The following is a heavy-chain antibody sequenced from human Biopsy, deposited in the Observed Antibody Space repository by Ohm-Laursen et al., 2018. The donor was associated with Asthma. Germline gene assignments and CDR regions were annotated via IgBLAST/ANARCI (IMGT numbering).Heavy chain of an antibody. J-gene: IGHJ6*02. CDR1: GGVFGNYA. CDR3: ARCQVGYSSGWSLLLKKIYYSGMDV. Sequence: SSVKVSCKASGGVFGNYAISWVRQAPGQGLEWLGGIMTVFGTTNYAQKFQGRVTITADESTSTAYMEVTSLRSEDTAIYYCARCQVGYSSGWSLLLKKIYYSGMDVWGQGTAVTVSS. V-gene: IGHV1-69*01. D-gene: IGHD6-19*01. CDR2: IMTVFGTT.